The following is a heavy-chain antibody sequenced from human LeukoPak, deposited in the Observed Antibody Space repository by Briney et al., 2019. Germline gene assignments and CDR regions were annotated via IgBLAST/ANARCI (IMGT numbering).Heavy chain of an antibody. CDR1: GYTFTSYG. J-gene: IGHJ6*02. CDR3: ARAGGSSWSPYYYYYGMDV. D-gene: IGHD6-13*01. Sequence: ASVKVSCKASGYTFTSYGISWVRQAPGQGLEWMGWINPNSGGTNYAQKFQGRVTMTRDTSISTAYMELSRLRSDDTAVYYCARAGGSSWSPYYYYYGMDVWGQGTTVTVSS. CDR2: INPNSGGT. V-gene: IGHV1-2*02.